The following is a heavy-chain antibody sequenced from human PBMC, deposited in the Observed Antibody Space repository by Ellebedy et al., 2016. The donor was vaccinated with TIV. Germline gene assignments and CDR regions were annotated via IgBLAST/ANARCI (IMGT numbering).Heavy chain of an antibody. J-gene: IGHJ4*02. CDR3: STDPKGAPPH. Sequence: PGGSLRLSCTGSGFTFGNYAMTWVRQAPGKGLEWVGRIRAIPESVTADYAAPVKGRFVISRDDSKNTLYLQMSSMRTDDTAVYYCSTDPKGAPPHWGQGTLVSVSS. CDR1: GFTFGNYA. V-gene: IGHV3-15*05. CDR2: IRAIPESVTA.